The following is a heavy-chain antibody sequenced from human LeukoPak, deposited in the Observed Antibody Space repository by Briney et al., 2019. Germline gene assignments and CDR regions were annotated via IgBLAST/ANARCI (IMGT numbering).Heavy chain of an antibody. CDR3: ARGRIAAVGTRHYFDY. CDR2: FFYSGST. J-gene: IGHJ4*02. D-gene: IGHD6-13*01. CDR1: GFTVSSNY. V-gene: IGHV4-39*07. Sequence: GSLRLSCAASGFTVSSNYMSWVRQAPGKGLEWIGSFFYSGSTYYNPSLQSRVTISVDTSKNQFSLKLTSVTAADTAVYYCARGRIAAVGTRHYFDYWGQGTLVTVSS.